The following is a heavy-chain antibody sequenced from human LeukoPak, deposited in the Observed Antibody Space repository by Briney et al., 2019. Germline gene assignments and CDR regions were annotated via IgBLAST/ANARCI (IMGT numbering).Heavy chain of an antibody. Sequence: GGSLRLSCAASGFTFSSYWMHWVRQAPGKGLVWVSRINSDGSSTSYADSVKGRFTISRDNAKNTLYLQINSLRAEDTAVYYCARDSSIYYYYYGMDVWGQGTTVTVSS. CDR3: ARDSSIYYYYYGMDV. V-gene: IGHV3-74*01. CDR2: INSDGSST. CDR1: GFTFSSYW. J-gene: IGHJ6*02.